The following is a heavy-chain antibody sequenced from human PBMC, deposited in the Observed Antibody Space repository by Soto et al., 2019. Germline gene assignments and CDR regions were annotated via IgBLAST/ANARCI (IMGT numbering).Heavy chain of an antibody. Sequence: SETLSLTCTVSGGSISSGGYYWSWIRQHPGKGLEWIGYIYYSGSTYYNPSLKSRVTISVDTSKNQFSLKLSSVTAADTAVYYCARDRGGYYYDSSANWFDPWGQGTLVTVSS. D-gene: IGHD3-22*01. J-gene: IGHJ5*02. CDR2: IYYSGST. CDR1: GGSISSGGYY. V-gene: IGHV4-31*03. CDR3: ARDRGGYYYDSSANWFDP.